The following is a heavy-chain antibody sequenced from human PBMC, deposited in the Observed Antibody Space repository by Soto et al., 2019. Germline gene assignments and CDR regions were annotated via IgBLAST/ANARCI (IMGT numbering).Heavy chain of an antibody. D-gene: IGHD2-21*01. Sequence: QVQLVQSGAEVKKSGASVKVSCKASGYTFRNYIIAWLRQAPGQGLEWMGWISPYNGNTNYARQFRGRVTLTTDTSTSAAYLELRNLGSDDAATYYCARYCAGNACYSRHYYAMDVWGQGTTVSVSS. CDR3: ARYCAGNACYSRHYYAMDV. CDR2: ISPYNGNT. CDR1: GYTFRNYI. V-gene: IGHV1-18*01. J-gene: IGHJ6*02.